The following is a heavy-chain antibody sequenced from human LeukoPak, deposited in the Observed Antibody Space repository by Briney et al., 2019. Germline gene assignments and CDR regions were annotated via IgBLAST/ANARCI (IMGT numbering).Heavy chain of an antibody. Sequence: PGGSLRLSCAASGFTFSDYYMSWIRQAPGKGLEWVSYISSSGSTIYFADSVKGRFTISRDNAKNSLYLQMTSLRAEDTALYYCARGHPWGLAFDYWGQGTLVTVSS. J-gene: IGHJ4*02. CDR1: GFTFSDYY. CDR2: ISSSGSTI. D-gene: IGHD7-27*01. CDR3: ARGHPWGLAFDY. V-gene: IGHV3-11*01.